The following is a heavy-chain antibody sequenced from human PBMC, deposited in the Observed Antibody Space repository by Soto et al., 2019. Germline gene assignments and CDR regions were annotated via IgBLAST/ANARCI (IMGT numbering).Heavy chain of an antibody. J-gene: IGHJ5*02. CDR3: ARGLTGSLPDNRFDP. D-gene: IGHD3-9*01. CDR1: GGSISSGGYY. V-gene: IGHV4-31*03. Sequence: QVQLQESGPGLVKPSQTLSLTCTVSGGSISSGGYYWSWIRQHPGKGLEWIGYIYYSGSTYYNPSRNRRVTISVDTSKNQSSLKLSSVTAADTAVYYCARGLTGSLPDNRFDPWGQGTLVPVSS. CDR2: IYYSGST.